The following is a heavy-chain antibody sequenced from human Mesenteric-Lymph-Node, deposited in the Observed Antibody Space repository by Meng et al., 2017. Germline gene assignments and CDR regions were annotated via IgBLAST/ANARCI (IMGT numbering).Heavy chain of an antibody. D-gene: IGHD2-2*01. CDR3: AKRSGYCGTITCWYFDS. J-gene: IGHJ4*02. Sequence: LSLTCAASGFSFSSSAVSWVRQAPGKGLEWVSTLNNIADSAYYADSVRGRFTISRDNSKNTLYLQMNSLGADDTAIYYCAKRSGYCGTITCWYFDSWGQGTLVTVSS. CDR2: LNNIADSA. CDR1: GFSFSSSA. V-gene: IGHV3-23*01.